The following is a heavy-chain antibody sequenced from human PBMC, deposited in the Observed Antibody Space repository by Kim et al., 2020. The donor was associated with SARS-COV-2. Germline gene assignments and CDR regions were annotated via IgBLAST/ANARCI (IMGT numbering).Heavy chain of an antibody. CDR2: MNPNSGNT. V-gene: IGHV1-8*01. Sequence: ASVKVSCKASGYTFTSYDINWVRQATGQGLEWMGWMNPNSGNTGYAQKFQGRVTMTRNTSISTAYMELSSLRSEDTAVYYCARGAPYGGNFRLRFDPWGQGTLVTVSS. CDR3: ARGAPYGGNFRLRFDP. CDR1: GYTFTSYD. D-gene: IGHD4-17*01. J-gene: IGHJ5*02.